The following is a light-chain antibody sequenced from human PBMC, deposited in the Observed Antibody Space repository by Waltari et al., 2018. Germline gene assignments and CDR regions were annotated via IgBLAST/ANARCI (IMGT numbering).Light chain of an antibody. CDR1: ASHVRAYDF. V-gene: IGLV2-14*01. Sequence: SALTQPASVSGSPGPSLTIPCSGSASHVRAYDFLSWYQQHPGKAPHLIIYEGSNRPSGISNRFSASKSGNTASLTISGLQAEDEADYYCSSYTTSSAPGVFGTGTRVTVL. J-gene: IGLJ1*01. CDR2: EGS. CDR3: SSYTTSSAPGV.